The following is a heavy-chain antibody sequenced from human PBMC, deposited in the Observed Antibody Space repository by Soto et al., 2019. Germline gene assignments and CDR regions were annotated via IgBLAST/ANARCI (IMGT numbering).Heavy chain of an antibody. J-gene: IGHJ4*02. CDR1: GGSFSGYY. CDR2: INHSGST. D-gene: IGHD2-8*02. CDR3: SRDKITGLFDY. Sequence: SETLSLTCAVYGGSFSGYYWTWIRQPPGTGLEWIGEINHSGSTNYNPSLKSRVTISVDTSKNQFSLKLTSVTAADTAVYYCSRDKITGLFDYWGQGTLVTVS. V-gene: IGHV4-34*01.